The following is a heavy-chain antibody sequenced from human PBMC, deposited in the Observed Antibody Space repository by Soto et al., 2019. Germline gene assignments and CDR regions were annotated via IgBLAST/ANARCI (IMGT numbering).Heavy chain of an antibody. J-gene: IGHJ4*02. Sequence: QVQLVQSGAEVKKPGSSVKVSCKGSGGTFSSYAISWVRQAPGQGLEWMGGIIPIFGTANYAQKFQGRVTITADESTSTAYMELSSLRSEDTAVYYCARDTQGITGTMFDYWGQGTLVTVSS. D-gene: IGHD1-20*01. CDR3: ARDTQGITGTMFDY. CDR1: GGTFSSYA. V-gene: IGHV1-69*01. CDR2: IIPIFGTA.